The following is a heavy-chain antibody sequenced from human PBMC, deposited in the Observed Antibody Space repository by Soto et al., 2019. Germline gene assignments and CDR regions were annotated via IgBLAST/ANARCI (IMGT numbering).Heavy chain of an antibody. J-gene: IGHJ2*01. V-gene: IGHV4-4*02. CDR2: ISHGGNT. CDR3: ARDTKTASGKWYFDL. D-gene: IGHD6-19*01. CDR1: SDSIDSSDW. Sequence: QAQLRESGPGLVKPSETLSLTCTVFSDSIDSSDWWNWVRQSPGRWLEWIGEISHGGNTNYNPSRMRRVTISVDMSKNQFSLNVNSVTAADTVIYYCARDTKTASGKWYFDLWGRGTLVTVSS.